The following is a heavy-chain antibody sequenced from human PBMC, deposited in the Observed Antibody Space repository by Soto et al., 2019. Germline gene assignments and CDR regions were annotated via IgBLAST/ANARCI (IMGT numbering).Heavy chain of an antibody. V-gene: IGHV3-48*03. CDR1: GFTFSSYE. D-gene: IGHD3-22*01. J-gene: IGHJ3*02. CDR2: ISSSGSTI. CDR3: ARPSHYDSSGYFPEDDAFDI. Sequence: GGSLRLSFAASGFTFSSYEMNWVRQAPGKGLEWVSYISSSGSTIYYADSVKGRFTISRDNAKNSLYLQMNSLRAEDTAVYYCARPSHYDSSGYFPEDDAFDIWGQGTMVTVSS.